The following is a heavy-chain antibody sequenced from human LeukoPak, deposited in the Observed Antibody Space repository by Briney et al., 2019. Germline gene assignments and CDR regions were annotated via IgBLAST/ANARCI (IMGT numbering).Heavy chain of an antibody. J-gene: IGHJ4*02. D-gene: IGHD1-7*01. CDR2: ISSSGSTI. Sequence: GGSLRLSCAASGFTFSSYEMNWVRQAPGKGLEWVSYISSSGSTIYYADSVKGRFIISRDNAKNSLYLQMNSLRAEDTAVYYCARDLVRVMAGTTSGYWGQGTLVTVSS. CDR1: GFTFSSYE. CDR3: ARDLVRVMAGTTSGY. V-gene: IGHV3-48*03.